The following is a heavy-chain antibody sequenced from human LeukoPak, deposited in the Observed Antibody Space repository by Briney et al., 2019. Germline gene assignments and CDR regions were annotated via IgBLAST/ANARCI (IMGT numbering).Heavy chain of an antibody. CDR1: GGSISSSSYY. CDR3: ARLSSLTVTVDY. Sequence: SETLSLTCTVSGGSISSSSYYWGCIRQPPGKGLEWIGSIYYSGSTYYNPSLKSRVTISVDTSKNQFSLKLSSVTAADTAVYYCARLSSLTVTVDYWGQGTLVTVSS. V-gene: IGHV4-39*01. D-gene: IGHD4-11*01. CDR2: IYYSGST. J-gene: IGHJ4*02.